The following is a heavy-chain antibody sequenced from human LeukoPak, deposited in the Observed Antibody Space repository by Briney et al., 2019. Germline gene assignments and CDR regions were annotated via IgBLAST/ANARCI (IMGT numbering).Heavy chain of an antibody. J-gene: IGHJ5*02. CDR2: IIPIFGTA. D-gene: IGHD3-3*01. CDR3: ARVDFGVVIPYNWFDP. Sequence: ASVKVSCTASGGTFSSYAISWVRQAPGQGLEWMGGIIPIFGTANYAQKFQGRVTITADESTSTAYMELSSLRSEDTAVYYCARVDFGVVIPYNWFDPWGQGTLVTVSS. V-gene: IGHV1-69*13. CDR1: GGTFSSYA.